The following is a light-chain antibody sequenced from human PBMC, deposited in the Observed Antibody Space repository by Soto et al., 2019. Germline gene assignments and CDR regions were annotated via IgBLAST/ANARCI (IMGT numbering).Light chain of an antibody. V-gene: IGKV3-20*01. J-gene: IGKJ3*01. CDR2: GAS. CDR3: QQYGSSPFT. Sequence: ERVLTQSPGTLSMSPGERATLSCRASQSVSSSYSAWYQQKPGQAPRLLIYGASSRATGIPDRFSGSGSGTDFTLTISRLEPEDFAVYYCQQYGSSPFTFGPGNKVDIK. CDR1: QSVSSSY.